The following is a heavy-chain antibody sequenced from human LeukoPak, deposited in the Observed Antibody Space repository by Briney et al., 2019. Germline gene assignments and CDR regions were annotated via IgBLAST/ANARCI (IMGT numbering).Heavy chain of an antibody. D-gene: IGHD3-3*01. CDR1: GFTFSSYA. J-gene: IGHJ5*02. CDR3: ARDLRFFRSARCYSWFGP. CDR2: ISYDGSNK. Sequence: PGGSLRLSCAASGFTFSSYAMHWVRQAPGKGLEWVAVISYDGSNKYYADSAKGRFTISRDNSKNTLYLQMNSLRAEDPAVYYCARDLRFFRSARCYSWFGPWGQGTLVTVSS. V-gene: IGHV3-30*01.